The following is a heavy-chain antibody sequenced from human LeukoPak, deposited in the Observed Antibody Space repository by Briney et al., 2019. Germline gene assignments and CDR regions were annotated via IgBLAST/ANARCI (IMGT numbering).Heavy chain of an antibody. CDR1: GGSISSYY. D-gene: IGHD3-3*01. CDR3: ARDLVDTIFGVVASQYYHMDV. J-gene: IGHJ6*03. V-gene: IGHV4-4*07. CDR2: IYTSGST. Sequence: PSETLSLTCTVSGGSISSYYWSWIRQPAGKGLEWIGRIYTSGSTNHNPSLKSRVTMSVDTSKNQFSLKLSSVTAADTAVYYCARDLVDTIFGVVASQYYHMDVWGKGTTVTVSS.